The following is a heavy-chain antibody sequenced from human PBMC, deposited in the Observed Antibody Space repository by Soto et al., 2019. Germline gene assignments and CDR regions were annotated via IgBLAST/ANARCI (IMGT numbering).Heavy chain of an antibody. CDR2: ISGSGGST. CDR3: AKVDDSSSPKKNYYYMDV. CDR1: GFTFSSYA. Sequence: EVQLLESGGGLVQPGGSLRLSCAASGFTFSSYAMSWVHQAPGKGLEWVSAISGSGGSTYYADSVKGRFTISRDNSKNTLYLQMNSLRAEDTAVYYCAKVDDSSSPKKNYYYMDVWGKGTTVTVSS. J-gene: IGHJ6*03. D-gene: IGHD6-6*01. V-gene: IGHV3-23*01.